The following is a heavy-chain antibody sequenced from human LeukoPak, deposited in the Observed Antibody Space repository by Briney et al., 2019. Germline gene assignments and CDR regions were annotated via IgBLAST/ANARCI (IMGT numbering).Heavy chain of an antibody. CDR2: IYTSGST. V-gene: IGHV4-4*07. CDR1: GGSISSYY. J-gene: IGHJ6*02. Sequence: HPSETLSLTCTVSGGSISSYYWSWIRQPARKGQEWIGRIYTSGSTNYNPSLKSRVTMSVDTSKNQFSLKLSSVTAADTAVYYCARDNGSSWGYYYYYYGMDVWGQGTTVTVSS. D-gene: IGHD6-13*01. CDR3: ARDNGSSWGYYYYYYGMDV.